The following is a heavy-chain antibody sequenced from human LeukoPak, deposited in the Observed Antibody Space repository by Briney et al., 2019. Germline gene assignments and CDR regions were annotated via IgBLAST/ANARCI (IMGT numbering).Heavy chain of an antibody. CDR2: ISSSSSYI. CDR1: GFTFSSYS. CDR3: AICNVDTAGVDY. D-gene: IGHD5-18*01. Sequence: GGSLRLSCAASGFTFSSYSMNWVRQAPGKGLEWVSSISSSSSYIYYADSEKGRFTISRDNAKNSLYLQMNSLRAEDTAVYYCAICNVDTAGVDYWGQGTLVTVSS. V-gene: IGHV3-21*01. J-gene: IGHJ4*02.